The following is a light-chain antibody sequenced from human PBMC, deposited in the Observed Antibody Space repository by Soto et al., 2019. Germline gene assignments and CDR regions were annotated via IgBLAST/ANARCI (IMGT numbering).Light chain of an antibody. Sequence: AIQLTQSPSSLSASVGDRVTITCRASPGISSALAWYQQKPGKAPKLLIYDASSLASGVPSRFSGSGSGTDFTLTISSLQPEDFATYYCQQFNSYPLFGGGTKVEIK. V-gene: IGKV1-13*02. CDR3: QQFNSYPL. J-gene: IGKJ4*01. CDR1: PGISSA. CDR2: DAS.